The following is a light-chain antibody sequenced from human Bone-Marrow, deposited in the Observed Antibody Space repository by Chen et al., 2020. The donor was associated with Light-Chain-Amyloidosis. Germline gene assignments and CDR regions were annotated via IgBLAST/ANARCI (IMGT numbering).Light chain of an antibody. J-gene: IGLJ3*02. CDR2: DDS. V-gene: IGLV3-21*02. Sequence: SSVLTQPSAVSVAPGQTATIACGGNNIGTTSVHWYQQTPGQAPLLVVYDDSDRPSGIPERLSGSNSGNTAILTISRVEAGDEADYYCQVCDRSSDRPVFGGGTKLTVL. CDR1: NIGTTS. CDR3: QVCDRSSDRPV.